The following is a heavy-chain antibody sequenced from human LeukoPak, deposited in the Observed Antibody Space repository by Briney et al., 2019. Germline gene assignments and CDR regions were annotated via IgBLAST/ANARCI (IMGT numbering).Heavy chain of an antibody. CDR2: MNPNSGNT. CDR3: ARDFPRSTSCLGY. J-gene: IGHJ4*02. CDR1: GYTFTSYD. V-gene: IGHV1-8*01. Sequence: ASVKISCKASGYTFTSYDINWVRQATGQGLEWMGWMNPNSGNTGYAQKFQGRVTMTRNTSISTAYMELSSLRSEDTAVYYCARDFPRSTSCLGYWGQGTLVTVSS. D-gene: IGHD2-2*01.